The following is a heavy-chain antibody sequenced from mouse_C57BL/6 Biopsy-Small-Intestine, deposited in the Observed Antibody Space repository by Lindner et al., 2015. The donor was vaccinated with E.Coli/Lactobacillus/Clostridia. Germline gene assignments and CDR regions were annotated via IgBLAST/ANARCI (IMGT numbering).Heavy chain of an antibody. J-gene: IGHJ2*01. D-gene: IGHD1-1*01. CDR1: GFSFNTYA. V-gene: IGHV10-1*01. CDR3: VRQDYGSTYVGVFDY. CDR2: IRNKTNNYAT. Sequence: VQLQESGGGLVQPKGSLKLSCAAPGFSFNTYAMNWVRQAPGRGLEWVARIRNKTNNYATYYADSVKDRFTISRDDSETMLYLQMNNLKTEDTAMYYCVRQDYGSTYVGVFDYWGQGTTLTVSS.